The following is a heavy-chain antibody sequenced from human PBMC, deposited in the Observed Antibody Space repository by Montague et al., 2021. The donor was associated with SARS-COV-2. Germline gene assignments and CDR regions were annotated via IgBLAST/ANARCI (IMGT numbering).Heavy chain of an antibody. CDR2: IYWNDDK. CDR3: AYKNSGWPIEFGY. CDR1: GFSLNTSGVA. V-gene: IGHV2-5*01. J-gene: IGHJ4*02. Sequence: PALVKPTQTLTLTCTFSGFSLNTSGVAVAWIRQPPGKALECLALIYWNDDKRYRPSLKSRLTITKDTSKNQVVLTLTNMDPVDTGTYYCAYKNSGWPIEFGYWGQGTVVTVSS. D-gene: IGHD6-19*01.